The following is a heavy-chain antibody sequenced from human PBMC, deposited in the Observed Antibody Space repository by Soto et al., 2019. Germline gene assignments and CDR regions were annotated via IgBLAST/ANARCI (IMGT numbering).Heavy chain of an antibody. CDR1: GFTFSSYA. D-gene: IGHD6-13*01. CDR3: ARRGPGTYFDY. J-gene: IGHJ4*02. V-gene: IGHV3-23*01. CDR2: ISGSGDST. Sequence: EVQLLDSGGGLVQPGGSLRLSCAASGFTFSSYAMNWVRQAPGKGLEWVSVISGSGDSTYYADSVKGRFTISRDTSKNTLYLPMNSLRAEDTAVYYCARRGPGTYFDYWGQGTLVTVSS.